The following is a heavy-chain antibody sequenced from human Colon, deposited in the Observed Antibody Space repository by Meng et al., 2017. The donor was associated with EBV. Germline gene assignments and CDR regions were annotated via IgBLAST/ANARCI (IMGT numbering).Heavy chain of an antibody. CDR1: GYSFTNYV. D-gene: IGHD3-10*01. J-gene: IGHJ5*02. Sequence: QVQLVQSGSELTKPGAPVKMSCKASGYSFTNYVMSWVRQAPGQGLEWMGWINTNTGTPTYAQGFTGRFVFSFDTSLNTTYLQISGLKVEDTAVYYCARLGISLVRGVGSWFDPWGQGTLVTVSS. CDR3: ARLGISLVRGVGSWFDP. CDR2: INTNTGTP. V-gene: IGHV7-4-1*02.